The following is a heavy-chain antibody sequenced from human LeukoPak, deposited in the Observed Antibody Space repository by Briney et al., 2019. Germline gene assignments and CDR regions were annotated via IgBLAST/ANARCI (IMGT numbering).Heavy chain of an antibody. J-gene: IGHJ6*03. CDR2: INYSGRT. Sequence: SETLSLSCTVSGGTISSSSYYWGWIRQPPGKGLEWIGSINYSGRTYYNPSLKSRATISVDRSKNQFSLKLSSVPAADTAVYCCARGYCSGGSCYSSYYYSYMDVWGKGTTVTVSS. V-gene: IGHV4-39*07. D-gene: IGHD2-15*01. CDR3: ARGYCSGGSCYSSYYYSYMDV. CDR1: GGTISSSSYY.